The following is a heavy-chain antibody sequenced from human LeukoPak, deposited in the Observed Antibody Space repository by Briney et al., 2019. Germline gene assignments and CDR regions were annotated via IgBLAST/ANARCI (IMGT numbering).Heavy chain of an antibody. CDR3: ARYADGGWRANWFDA. J-gene: IGHJ5*02. CDR2: ISAYNGNT. V-gene: IGHV1-18*01. Sequence: GAPVKVSCKASGYTFTSYGISWVRQAPGQGLAWMGWISAYNGNTNYAQKLHGRVTMTTDTSTSTAYMELRSLRSDDTAVYCCARYADGGWRANWFDAWGQGTLVTVSS. D-gene: IGHD6-19*01. CDR1: GYTFTSYG.